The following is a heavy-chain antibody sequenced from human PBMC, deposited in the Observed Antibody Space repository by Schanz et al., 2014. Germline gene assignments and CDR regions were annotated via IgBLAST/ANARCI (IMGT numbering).Heavy chain of an antibody. Sequence: QVQLVESGGGVVQPGRSLRLSCAASGFTFSSYGMHWVRQAPGKGLEWVALISNDGSIKYYADSVEGRFTISRDNSRNTLYLQMNSLRTEDTAVYYCASPSGYSDYGTYFDFWGQGTLXTVSS. V-gene: IGHV3-30*19. CDR1: GFTFSSYG. D-gene: IGHD5-12*01. J-gene: IGHJ4*02. CDR3: ASPSGYSDYGTYFDF. CDR2: ISNDGSIK.